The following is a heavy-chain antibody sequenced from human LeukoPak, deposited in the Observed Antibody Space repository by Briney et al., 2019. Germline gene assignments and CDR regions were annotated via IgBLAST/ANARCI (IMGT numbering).Heavy chain of an antibody. V-gene: IGHV1-18*01. CDR2: ISAYNGNT. CDR1: GYTSTSYG. D-gene: IGHD2-21*01. CDR3: ARIEVPASEAMDV. J-gene: IGHJ6*02. Sequence: VASVKVSCKASGYTSTSYGISWVRQAPGQGLEWMGWISAYNGNTNYAQKLQGRVTMTTDTSTSTAYMELRSLRSDDTAVYYCARIEVPASEAMDVWGQGTTVTVSS.